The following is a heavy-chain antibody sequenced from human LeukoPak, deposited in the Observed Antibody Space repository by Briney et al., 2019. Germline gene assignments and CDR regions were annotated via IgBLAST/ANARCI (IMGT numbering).Heavy chain of an antibody. CDR2: VSGKSIAI. J-gene: IGHJ6*03. V-gene: IGHV3-48*04. CDR3: ARRGDRFCTSMNCLPHSYYYYMDV. CDR1: GFTFSDYG. Sequence: PGGSLRLSCAASGFTFSDYGMNWVRQAPGKGLEWLSFVSGKSIAIYYADSVKGRFTISRDNAKESVYLHMSSLRAEDTAVYYCARRGDRFCTSMNCLPHSYYYYMDVWGKGTTVSVSS. D-gene: IGHD2-2*01.